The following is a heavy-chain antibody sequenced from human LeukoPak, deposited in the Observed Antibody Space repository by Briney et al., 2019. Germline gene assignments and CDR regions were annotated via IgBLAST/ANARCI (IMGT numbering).Heavy chain of an antibody. CDR3: AIIDGLGPKDY. CDR2: IGGSGVSK. Sequence: PGGSLRLSCAASGFTFSSYSMTWVRQAPGKGLEWVSAIGGSGVSKFYGDSVKGRFTTSRDNSKNTVDLQMNSLRVEDTAIYYCAIIDGLGPKDYWGPGTLVTVSS. CDR1: GFTFSSYS. D-gene: IGHD3/OR15-3a*01. J-gene: IGHJ4*02. V-gene: IGHV3-23*01.